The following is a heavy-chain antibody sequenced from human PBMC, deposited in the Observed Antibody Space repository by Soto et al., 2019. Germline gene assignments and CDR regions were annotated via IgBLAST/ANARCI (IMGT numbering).Heavy chain of an antibody. CDR3: AREKTPYGMDV. J-gene: IGHJ6*02. V-gene: IGHV1-8*01. Sequence: QVQLVQSGAEVKKPGASVKVSCKASGYTFTSYDINWVRQATGQGLEWMGWMNPNSGNTGYGQKFQSRVTMTRTSYICQAYMELSRLRSEDTGVYYCAREKTPYGMDVWGQGSTLSVSS. CDR2: MNPNSGNT. CDR1: GYTFTSYD.